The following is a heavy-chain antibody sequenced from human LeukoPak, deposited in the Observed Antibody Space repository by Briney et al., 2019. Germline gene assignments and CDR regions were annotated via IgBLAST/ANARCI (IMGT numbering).Heavy chain of an antibody. D-gene: IGHD2-15*01. Sequence: GGSLRLSCAASGFTFSSYSMNWVRQAPGKGLEWVSSISSSSSYIYYADSVKGRFTISRDNAKNSLYPQMNSLRAEDTAVYYCAKSGLNRFDYWGQGTLVTVSS. V-gene: IGHV3-21*01. CDR3: AKSGLNRFDY. CDR1: GFTFSSYS. CDR2: ISSSSSYI. J-gene: IGHJ4*02.